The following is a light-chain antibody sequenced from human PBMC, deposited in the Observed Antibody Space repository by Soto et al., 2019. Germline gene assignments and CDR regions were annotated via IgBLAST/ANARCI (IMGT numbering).Light chain of an antibody. CDR1: SSNIGGNS. Sequence: QSVLTQPPSVSAAPGQKVTISCSGSSSNIGGNSVSWYQQLPGTAPKLLIYDDNKRPSGIPPRFSGSKSGTSATLGITGFQTGDEADYYCGSWDSSLSAYVFGTGTKVTVL. J-gene: IGLJ1*01. CDR3: GSWDSSLSAYV. CDR2: DDN. V-gene: IGLV1-51*01.